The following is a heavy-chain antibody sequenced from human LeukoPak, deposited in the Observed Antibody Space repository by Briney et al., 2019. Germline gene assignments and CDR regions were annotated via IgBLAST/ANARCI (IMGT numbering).Heavy chain of an antibody. CDR3: ARVATTTTPPQRPFDY. CDR1: GYSISSGYY. CDR2: IYYSGST. J-gene: IGHJ4*02. Sequence: SETLSLTCAVSGYSISSGYYWGWIGQPPGKGLEWIGSIYYSGSTYYNPSLKSRVTISVDTSKNQFSLKLSSVTAADTAVYYCARVATTTTPPQRPFDYWGQGTLVTVSS. D-gene: IGHD5-12*01. V-gene: IGHV4-38-2*01.